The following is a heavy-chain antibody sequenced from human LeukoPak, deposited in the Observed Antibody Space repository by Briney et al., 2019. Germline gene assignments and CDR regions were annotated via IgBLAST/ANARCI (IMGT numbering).Heavy chain of an antibody. CDR3: AKDDGDSAKGYYFDY. CDR2: ISRSSTNT. CDR1: DFTFSIYA. Sequence: GGSLRLSCTASDFTFSIYAMGWVRQAPGKGLEWVSAISRSSTNTYYADSVKGRFTISRDNSKNTLYLQMNSLGAEDTALYYCAKDDGDSAKGYYFDYWGQGTLVTVSS. D-gene: IGHD4-17*01. J-gene: IGHJ4*02. V-gene: IGHV3-23*01.